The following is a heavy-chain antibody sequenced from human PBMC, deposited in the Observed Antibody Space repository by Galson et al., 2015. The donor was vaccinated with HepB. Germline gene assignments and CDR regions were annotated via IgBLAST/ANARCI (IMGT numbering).Heavy chain of an antibody. CDR2: FDPEDGET. D-gene: IGHD6-13*01. Sequence: SVKASCKVSGYTLTELSMHWVRQAPGKGLEWMGGFDPEDGETIYAQKFQGRVTMTEDTSTDTAYMELSSLRSEDTAVYYCATWYSTTGGWFDPWGQGTLVTVSS. V-gene: IGHV1-24*01. J-gene: IGHJ5*02. CDR3: ATWYSTTGGWFDP. CDR1: GYTLTELS.